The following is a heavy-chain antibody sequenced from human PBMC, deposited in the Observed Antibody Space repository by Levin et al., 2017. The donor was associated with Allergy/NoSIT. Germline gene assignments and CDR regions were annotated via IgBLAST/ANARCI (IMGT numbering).Heavy chain of an antibody. CDR3: ARDESEVGYCAGGVCSYFDY. CDR2: IKQDGSEK. J-gene: IGHJ4*02. D-gene: IGHD2-8*02. CDR1: GFTFSNSW. V-gene: IGHV3-7*01. Sequence: GGSLRLSCAASGFTFSNSWMSWVRQAPGKGLEWVANIKQDGSEKYYVDSVEGRFTISRDNAKNSMYLQMNSLRAEDTAVYYCARDESEVGYCAGGVCSYFDYGGQGTLVTVFS.